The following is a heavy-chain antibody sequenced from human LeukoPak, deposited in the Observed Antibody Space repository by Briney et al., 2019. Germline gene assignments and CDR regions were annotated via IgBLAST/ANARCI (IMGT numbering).Heavy chain of an antibody. CDR2: IKTKTDGGTT. CDR3: TTDPSLGPRDDI. V-gene: IGHV3-15*01. J-gene: IGHJ3*02. CDR1: GFTFSDAW. Sequence: GGSLRLSCAASGFTFSDAWMSWVRQAPGKGLEWVGRIKTKTDGGTTDYAAPVKGRFTISRADSKNTLYLHMNSLKTEDTAVYYCTTDPSLGPRDDIWGQGTMVTVSS.